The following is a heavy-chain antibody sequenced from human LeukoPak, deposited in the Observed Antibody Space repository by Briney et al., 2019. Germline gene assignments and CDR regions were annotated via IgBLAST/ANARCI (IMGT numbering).Heavy chain of an antibody. J-gene: IGHJ6*03. Sequence: SETLSLTCTVSGGSISSYYWSWIRQPPGKGLEWIGYIYTSGSTNYNPSLKSRVTISVDTSKNQFSLKLSSVTAADTAVYYCARLNEVYSNFYYYYYMDVWAKGTTVTVSS. CDR2: IYTSGST. D-gene: IGHD4-11*01. CDR1: GGSISSYY. CDR3: ARLNEVYSNFYYYYYMDV. V-gene: IGHV4-4*09.